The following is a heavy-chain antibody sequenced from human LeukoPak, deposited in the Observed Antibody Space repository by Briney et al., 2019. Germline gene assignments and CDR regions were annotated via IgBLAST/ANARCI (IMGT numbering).Heavy chain of an antibody. CDR3: AKDPRASDAFDI. V-gene: IGHV3-30*02. CDR1: GFTFSSYG. Sequence: GGSLRLSCAASGFTFSSYGMHWVRQAPGKGLEWVAFIRYDGSNKYYADSVKGRFTISRDNSKNTLYLQMNSLRAEDTAVYYCAKDPRASDAFDIWGQGTMVTVSS. CDR2: IRYDGSNK. J-gene: IGHJ3*02.